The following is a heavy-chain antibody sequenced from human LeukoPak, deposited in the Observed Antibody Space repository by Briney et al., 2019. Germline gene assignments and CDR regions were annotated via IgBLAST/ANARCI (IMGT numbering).Heavy chain of an antibody. D-gene: IGHD3-9*01. J-gene: IGHJ4*02. V-gene: IGHV3-30-3*01. CDR3: ARDRARDDGYFDWLSCFLDY. CDR2: TSYDGANK. CDR1: GFNFSGYA. Sequence: PGWSLRLSCAASGFNFSGYAMHWVRQAPGKGLEWVAATSYDGANKYYTDSVKGRFTISRDNSKNTLYVQMNSLRAEDTAVYYCARDRARDDGYFDWLSCFLDYWGQGTLVSISS.